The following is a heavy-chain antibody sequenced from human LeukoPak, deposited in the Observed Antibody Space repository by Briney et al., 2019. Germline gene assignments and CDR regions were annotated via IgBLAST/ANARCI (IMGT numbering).Heavy chain of an antibody. V-gene: IGHV4-39*01. Sequence: SETLSLTCSVSGGSISSNSYYWGWIRQPPVKGLEWIGSIHYSGSTYYNPFLKSRVTISVDTSKNQFSLRLSSVTAADTAVFYCASSLGYSSSRRYWYFDLWGRGTLVTVSS. CDR2: IHYSGST. CDR1: GGSISSNSYY. CDR3: ASSLGYSSSRRYWYFDL. D-gene: IGHD6-13*01. J-gene: IGHJ2*01.